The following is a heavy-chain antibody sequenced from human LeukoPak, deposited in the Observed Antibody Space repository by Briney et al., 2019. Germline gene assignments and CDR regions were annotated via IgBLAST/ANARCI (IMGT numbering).Heavy chain of an antibody. CDR3: ARRIYFDSTFDL. D-gene: IGHD3-9*01. V-gene: IGHV4-59*08. CDR2: VSSSGST. Sequence: SETLSLTCAVYGDSISRFYWSWIRLPPGKGLEWIGYVSSSGSTKYNPSLKSPVTISLDTSKNQVSLKLTSVTAADTAVYYCARRIYFDSTFDLWGQGTLVTVSS. CDR1: GDSISRFY. J-gene: IGHJ5*02.